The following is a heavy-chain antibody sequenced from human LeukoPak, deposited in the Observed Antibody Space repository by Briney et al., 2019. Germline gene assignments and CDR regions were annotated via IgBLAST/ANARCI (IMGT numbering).Heavy chain of an antibody. D-gene: IGHD6-13*01. CDR3: ARVEEVSSSWPFDY. V-gene: IGHV3-48*04. CDR1: GFTFSTYS. Sequence: GGSLRLSCAASGFTFSTYSMNWVRQAPGKGLEWVSYISSSSSTIYYADSVKGRFTISRDNAKNSLYLQMNSLRAEDTAVYHCARVEEVSSSWPFDYWGQGTLVTVSS. J-gene: IGHJ4*02. CDR2: ISSSSSTI.